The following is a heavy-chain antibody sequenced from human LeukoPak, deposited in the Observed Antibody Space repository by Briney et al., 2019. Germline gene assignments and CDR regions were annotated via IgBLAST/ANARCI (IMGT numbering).Heavy chain of an antibody. CDR1: GFTFSNAW. CDR2: IKSKTDGGTT. V-gene: IGHV3-15*01. Sequence: GGSLRLSCAASGFTFSNAWMSWVRQAPGKGLEWVGRIKSKTDGGTTDYAARVKGRFTISRDESKNTLYLQMNSLKTEDTAVYYCTTASYCSSTSCLNWFDPWGQGTLVTVSS. D-gene: IGHD2-2*01. J-gene: IGHJ5*02. CDR3: TTASYCSSTSCLNWFDP.